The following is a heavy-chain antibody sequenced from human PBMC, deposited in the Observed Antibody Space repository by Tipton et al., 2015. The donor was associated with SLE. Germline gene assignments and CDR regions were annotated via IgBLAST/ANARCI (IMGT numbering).Heavy chain of an antibody. CDR1: GGPISSYY. J-gene: IGHJ4*02. CDR2: IYYSGST. D-gene: IGHD3-22*01. Sequence: TLSLTCTVSGGPISSYYWSWIRQPPGKGLEWIGYIYYSGSTYYNPSLKSRVTISVDTSKNQFSLKLSSVTAADTAMYYCARDNDDSSGYAPFDYWGLGTLVTVSS. V-gene: IGHV4-59*12. CDR3: ARDNDDSSGYAPFDY.